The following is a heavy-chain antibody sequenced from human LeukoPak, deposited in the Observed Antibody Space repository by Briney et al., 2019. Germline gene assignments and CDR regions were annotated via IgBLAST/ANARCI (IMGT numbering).Heavy chain of an antibody. D-gene: IGHD4-17*01. Sequence: PGGSLRLSCAASGFTFSSYSMNRVRQAPGKGLEWVSYISSSSSTIYYADSVKGRFTISRDNAKNSLYLQMNSLRAEDTAVYYCARVYYGDYRGWFDPWGQGTLVTVSS. CDR3: ARVYYGDYRGWFDP. CDR2: ISSSSSTI. J-gene: IGHJ5*02. V-gene: IGHV3-48*01. CDR1: GFTFSSYS.